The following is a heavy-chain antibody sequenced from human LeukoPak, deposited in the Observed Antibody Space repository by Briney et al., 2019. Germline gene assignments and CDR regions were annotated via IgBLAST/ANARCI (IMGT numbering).Heavy chain of an antibody. Sequence: ASVKVSCKASGYTFTSYYMHWVRQAPGQGLEWMGIINPSGGSTSYAQKFQGRVTMTRDTSTSTVYMELSSLRSEDTAVYYCARVGRPTVATIPQADDAFDIWGQGTMVTVSS. J-gene: IGHJ3*02. V-gene: IGHV1-46*01. CDR3: ARVGRPTVATIPQADDAFDI. CDR1: GYTFTSYY. CDR2: INPSGGST. D-gene: IGHD5-12*01.